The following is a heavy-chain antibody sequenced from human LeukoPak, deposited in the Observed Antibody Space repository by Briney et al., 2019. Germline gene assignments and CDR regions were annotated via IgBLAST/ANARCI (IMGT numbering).Heavy chain of an antibody. CDR3: ARPNLWNDEVWFDP. V-gene: IGHV4-39*01. J-gene: IGHJ5*02. CDR2: IYYSGST. Sequence: SETLSLTCTVSGGSISSSSYYWGWIRQPPGKGLEWIGSIYYSGSTYYNPSLKSRVTISVDTSKNQFSLKLSSVTAADTAVYYCARPNLWNDEVWFDPWGQGTLVTVSS. D-gene: IGHD1-1*01. CDR1: GGSISSSSYY.